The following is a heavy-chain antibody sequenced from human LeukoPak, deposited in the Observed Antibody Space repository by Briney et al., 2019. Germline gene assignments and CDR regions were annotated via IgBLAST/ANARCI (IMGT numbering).Heavy chain of an antibody. CDR3: AKDSVPTTVVSRGLDY. D-gene: IGHD4-23*01. CDR2: ISYDGSNK. CDR1: GFTFSSYA. Sequence: PGRSLRLSCAASGFTFSSYAMHWVRQAPGKGLEWVAVISYDGSNKYYADSVKGRFTISRDNSKNTLYLQMNSLRAEDTAVYYCAKDSVPTTVVSRGLDYWGQGTLVTVSS. J-gene: IGHJ4*02. V-gene: IGHV3-30-3*01.